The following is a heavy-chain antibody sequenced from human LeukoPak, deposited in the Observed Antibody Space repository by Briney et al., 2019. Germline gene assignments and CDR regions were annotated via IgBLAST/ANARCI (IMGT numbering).Heavy chain of an antibody. D-gene: IGHD3-22*01. Sequence: GGSLRLSCAASGFTFSSSGVHWVRQAPGKGLEWVAFIRYDGNNKYYADSVKGRFTISRDNAKNSLYLQMNSLRAEDTAVYYCARVLHKRNYDSSVYYGYWGQGTLVTVSS. J-gene: IGHJ4*02. CDR1: GFTFSSSG. CDR2: IRYDGNNK. V-gene: IGHV3-30*02. CDR3: ARVLHKRNYDSSVYYGY.